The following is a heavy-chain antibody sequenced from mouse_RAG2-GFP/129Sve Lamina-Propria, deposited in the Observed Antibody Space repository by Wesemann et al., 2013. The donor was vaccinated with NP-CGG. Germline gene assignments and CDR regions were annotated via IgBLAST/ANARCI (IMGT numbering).Heavy chain of an antibody. CDR3: ARNLLYYGNYGWFAC. D-gene: IGHD2-1*01. CDR2: ISSGSSTI. Sequence: EMVLEWVAYISSGSSTIYYADTVKGRFTISRDNAKNTLFLQMTSLRSEDTAMYYCARNLLYYGNYGWFACWGQGTLVTVSA. J-gene: IGHJ3*01. V-gene: IGHV5-17*01.